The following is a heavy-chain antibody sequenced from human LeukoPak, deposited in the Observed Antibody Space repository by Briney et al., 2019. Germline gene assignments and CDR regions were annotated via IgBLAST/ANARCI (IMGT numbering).Heavy chain of an antibody. CDR2: IYYSGST. V-gene: IGHV4-59*01. J-gene: IGHJ3*01. CDR1: GGSISSYY. CDR3: AREGGNYGDPPAAFDF. Sequence: SETLSLTCTVSGGSISSYYWSWIRQSPGRGLEWIGYIYYSGSTNYNPSLKSRVTISVNTSKNQFSLKLSSVTAADTAIYYCAREGGNYGDPPAAFDFWGQGTRVTVSS. D-gene: IGHD4-17*01.